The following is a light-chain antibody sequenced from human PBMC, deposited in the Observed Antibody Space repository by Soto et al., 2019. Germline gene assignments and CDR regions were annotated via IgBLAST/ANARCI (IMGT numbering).Light chain of an antibody. CDR2: DAS. V-gene: IGKV1-33*01. CDR3: QQFANLPLT. Sequence: DIKMTQSPSTLSASVGDRVTITCRASQSISIWLAWYQQKPGKAPNLLIYDASNLDTGVPSRFSASGSGTDFTFTISSLQPEDIATYYCQQFANLPLTFGGGTKVDIK. J-gene: IGKJ4*01. CDR1: QSISIW.